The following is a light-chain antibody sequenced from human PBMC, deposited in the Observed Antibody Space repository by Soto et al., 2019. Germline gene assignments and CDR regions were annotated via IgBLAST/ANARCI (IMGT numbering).Light chain of an antibody. CDR2: EVS. CDR3: SSYSISTAYL. V-gene: IGLV2-14*01. CDR1: SSDIGGYDY. J-gene: IGLJ1*01. Sequence: QAVLTQPASVSGSPGQSITISCTGTSSDIGGYDYVSWYQLHPGKAPKLMLFEVSNRPSGVSYRFSGSKSGNTASLTISGLQAEDEADYFCSSYSISTAYLFGTGTKLTVL.